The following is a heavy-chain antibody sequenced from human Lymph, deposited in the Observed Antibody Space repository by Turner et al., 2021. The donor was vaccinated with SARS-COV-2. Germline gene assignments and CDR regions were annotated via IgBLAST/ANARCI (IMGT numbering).Heavy chain of an antibody. D-gene: IGHD6-13*01. CDR2: IYSGGTT. Sequence: EVQLVETGGGWIQPGGSLIPSCAASGIFVSRNYMIWVRQAPGKGLEGVSVIYSGGTTYYADSVKGRFTISRDNSKNTLYLQMNSLRVEDTAVYYCARDLGTYGMDVWGQGTTVTVSS. J-gene: IGHJ6*02. CDR1: GIFVSRNY. V-gene: IGHV3-53*02. CDR3: ARDLGTYGMDV.